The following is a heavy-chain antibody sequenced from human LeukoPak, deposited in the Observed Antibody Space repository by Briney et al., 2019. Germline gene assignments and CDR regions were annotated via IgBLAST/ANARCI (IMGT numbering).Heavy chain of an antibody. CDR1: GGSFSGYY. CDR3: ASPYGDYEGFDY. Sequence: FETLSLTCAVYGGSFSGYYWSWIRQPPGKGLEWIGEINHSGSTNYNPSLKSRVTISVDTSKNQFSLKLSSVTAADTAVYYCASPYGDYEGFDYWGQGTLVTVSS. J-gene: IGHJ4*02. CDR2: INHSGST. V-gene: IGHV4-34*01. D-gene: IGHD4-17*01.